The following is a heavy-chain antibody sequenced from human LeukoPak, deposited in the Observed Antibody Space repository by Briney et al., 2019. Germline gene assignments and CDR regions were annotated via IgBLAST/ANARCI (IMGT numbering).Heavy chain of an antibody. CDR1: GFTFDDYA. V-gene: IGHV3-9*01. J-gene: IGHJ4*02. D-gene: IGHD3-16*01. CDR3: SKDSGVAFRGVSSFDY. Sequence: PGGSVRLPCAASGFTFDDYAMHWVRQAPGKGLEWVAGISWYSGSIGYADSVKGRFTISRDKAKNSLYLQMKSLKAGGTAWCYFSKDSGVAFRGVSSFDYSGEGEPVTASS. CDR2: ISWYSGSI.